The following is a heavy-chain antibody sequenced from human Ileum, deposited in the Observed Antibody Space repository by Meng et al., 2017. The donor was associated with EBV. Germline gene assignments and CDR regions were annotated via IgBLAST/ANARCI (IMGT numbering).Heavy chain of an antibody. CDR2: IYYSGST. D-gene: IGHD3-10*01. CDR1: GGSISSSSYY. Sequence: HRRLQESGPGLVKPSETLSLTCTVSGGSISSSSYYWGWIRQPPGKGLEWIGSIYYSGSTYYNPSLKSRVTISVDTSKNQFSLKLSSVTAADTAVYYCARDRSGSYYSPTFDYWGQGTLVTVSS. CDR3: ARDRSGSYYSPTFDY. V-gene: IGHV4-39*07. J-gene: IGHJ4*02.